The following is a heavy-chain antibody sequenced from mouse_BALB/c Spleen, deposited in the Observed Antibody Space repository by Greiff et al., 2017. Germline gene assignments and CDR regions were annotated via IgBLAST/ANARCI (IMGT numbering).Heavy chain of an antibody. J-gene: IGHJ1*01. CDR3: AITTATEGYFDV. V-gene: IGHV5-6-5*01. Sequence: EVQGVESGGGLVKPGGSLKLSCAASGFTFSSYAMSWVRQTPEKRLEWVASISSGGSTYYPDSVKGRFTISRDNARNILYLQMSSLRSEDTAMYYCAITTATEGYFDVWGAGTTVTVSS. CDR1: GFTFSSYA. CDR2: ISSGGST. D-gene: IGHD1-2*01.